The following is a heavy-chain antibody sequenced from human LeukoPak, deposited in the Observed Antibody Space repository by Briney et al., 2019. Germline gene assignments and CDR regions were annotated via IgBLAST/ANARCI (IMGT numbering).Heavy chain of an antibody. V-gene: IGHV4-39*01. Sequence: PSETLSLTCTASGGSINTHYYHWGWIRQPPGKGLEWIATIHINGDTFFNPSLESRVTISVDKSRNQFSLRLSSVSAADAAVYYCGRHVGWTTATTSRFFDWGQGTLVIVSS. CDR3: GRHVGWTTATTSRFFD. J-gene: IGHJ4*02. D-gene: IGHD4-17*01. CDR2: IHINGDT. CDR1: GGSINTHYYH.